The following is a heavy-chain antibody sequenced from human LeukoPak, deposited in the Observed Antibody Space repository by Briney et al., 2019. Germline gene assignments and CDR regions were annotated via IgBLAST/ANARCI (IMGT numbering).Heavy chain of an antibody. J-gene: IGHJ4*02. V-gene: IGHV3-23*01. CDR3: AKLGELSLLVVY. Sequence: PGGSLRLSCAVSGFTFSSYAISWVRQAPGKGLEWVSGISSSGGNTGHADSVKGRFTISRDNSKNIPYLQMDSLRAEDTAVYYCAKLGELSLLVVYWGQGTLVTVSS. D-gene: IGHD3-16*02. CDR2: ISSSGGNT. CDR1: GFTFSSYA.